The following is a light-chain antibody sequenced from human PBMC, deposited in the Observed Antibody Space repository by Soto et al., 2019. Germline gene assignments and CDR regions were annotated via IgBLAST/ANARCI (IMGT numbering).Light chain of an antibody. J-gene: IGKJ2*01. CDR2: GAF. CDR3: QQYNKWPHT. V-gene: IGKV3-15*01. CDR1: QSVDIN. Sequence: EIVMTQSPDTLSVSPGGRATLSCRASQSVDINLAWYQQRPGQSPRLLVYGAFTRATGVPARFSGRGSGTEFTLTISSLQFEDFAVYYCQQYNKWPHTFGQGTKVDIK.